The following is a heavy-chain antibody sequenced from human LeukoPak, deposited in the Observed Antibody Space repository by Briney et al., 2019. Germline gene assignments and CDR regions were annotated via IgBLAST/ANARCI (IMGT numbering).Heavy chain of an antibody. Sequence: SETLSLTCTVSGGSISSYYWSWIRQPPGKGLEWIGYIYYSGSTNYNPSLKSRVTISVDTSKNQFSLKLSSVTAADTAVYYCARTTVRFSSYYFDYWGQGTLVTVSS. CDR2: IYYSGST. V-gene: IGHV4-59*12. CDR1: GGSISSYY. J-gene: IGHJ4*02. CDR3: ARTTVRFSSYYFDY. D-gene: IGHD4-17*01.